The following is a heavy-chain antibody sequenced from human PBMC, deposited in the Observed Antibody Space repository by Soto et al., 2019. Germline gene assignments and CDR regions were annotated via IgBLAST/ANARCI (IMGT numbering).Heavy chain of an antibody. CDR3: AKDNAPARYCRGGSCYGWYFDL. V-gene: IGHV3-30*18. CDR2: ISYDGSNK. Sequence: QVQLVESGGGVVQPGRSLRLSCAASGFTFSSDGMHWVRQAPGKGLEWVAVISYDGSNKYYADSVKGRFTISRDNSKNTLYLQMNSLRAEDTAVYYCAKDNAPARYCRGGSCYGWYFDLWGRGTLVTVSS. D-gene: IGHD2-15*01. J-gene: IGHJ2*01. CDR1: GFTFSSDG.